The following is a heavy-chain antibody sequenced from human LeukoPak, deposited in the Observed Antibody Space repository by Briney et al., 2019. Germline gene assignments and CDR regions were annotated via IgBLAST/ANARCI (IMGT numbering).Heavy chain of an antibody. CDR1: GFPFSSYT. Sequence: PGGSLRLSCAASGFPFSSYTLSWVRQAPGKGLEWVAVIYSDRRTHYGDSVKGRFTISRDNSNNTLHLQMNSLRGEDTAVYYCARCGSDYDGGAFDIWGQGTVVTVSS. CDR3: ARCGSDYDGGAFDI. V-gene: IGHV3-53*01. D-gene: IGHD2-21*02. CDR2: IYSDRRT. J-gene: IGHJ3*02.